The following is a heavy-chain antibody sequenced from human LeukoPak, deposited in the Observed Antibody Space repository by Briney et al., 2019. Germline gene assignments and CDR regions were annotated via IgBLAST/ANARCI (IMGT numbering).Heavy chain of an antibody. D-gene: IGHD3-22*01. CDR1: GFTFSSYS. CDR3: ARDPPYYDSSGEGP. J-gene: IGHJ5*02. Sequence: GGSLRLSCAASGFTFSSYSMNWVRHAPGEGREWVSSISSITSYICYADSVKGRLTISRDNAKNSLYLQMNSLRAEDTAVYYCARDPPYYDSSGEGPWGQGTLVTVSS. V-gene: IGHV3-21*01. CDR2: ISSITSYI.